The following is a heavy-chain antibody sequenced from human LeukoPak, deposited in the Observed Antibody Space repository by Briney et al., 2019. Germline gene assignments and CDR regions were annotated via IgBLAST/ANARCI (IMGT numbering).Heavy chain of an antibody. CDR1: GYTFNAFF. CDR3: ARACANYGDY. CDR2: INPHSGDT. V-gene: IGHV1-2*02. J-gene: IGHJ4*02. D-gene: IGHD4/OR15-4a*01. Sequence: GASVKVSCKASGYTFNAFFIHWVRQAPGQGLEWLGWINPHSGDTTYAQNFQGRVTMTRDTSISTIYMEVTSLISDDTAIYYCARACANYGDYWGQGTLVTVSS.